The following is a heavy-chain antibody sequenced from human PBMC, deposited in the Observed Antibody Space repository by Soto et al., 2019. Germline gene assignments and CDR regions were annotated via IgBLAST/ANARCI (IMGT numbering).Heavy chain of an antibody. Sequence: ASVKVSCKASGYTFTSYYMHWVRQAPGQGLEWMGIINPSGGSTSYAQKFQGRVTMTRDTSTSTVYMELSSLRSEDTAVYYCARDAEVTIFGVVNNWFDPWGQGXLVTVYS. CDR1: GYTFTSYY. V-gene: IGHV1-46*01. CDR2: INPSGGST. J-gene: IGHJ5*02. CDR3: ARDAEVTIFGVVNNWFDP. D-gene: IGHD3-3*01.